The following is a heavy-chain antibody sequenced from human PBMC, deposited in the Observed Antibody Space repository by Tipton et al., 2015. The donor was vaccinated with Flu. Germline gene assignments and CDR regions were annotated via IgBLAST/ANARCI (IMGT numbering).Heavy chain of an antibody. J-gene: IGHJ6*02. CDR2: IYTSGST. CDR3: ARDSQQLVHRYYYYGMDV. CDR1: GGSISSYY. D-gene: IGHD6-13*01. V-gene: IGHV4-4*07. Sequence: TLSLTCTVSGGSISSYYWSWIRQPAGKGLEWIGRIYTSGSTNYNPSLKSRVTMSVDTSKNQFSLKLSSVTAADTAVYYCARDSQQLVHRYYYYGMDVWGQGPTVPVSS.